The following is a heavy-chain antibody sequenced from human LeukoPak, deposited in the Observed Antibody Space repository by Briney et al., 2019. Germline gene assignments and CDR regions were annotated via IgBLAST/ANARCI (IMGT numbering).Heavy chain of an antibody. V-gene: IGHV3-23*01. CDR3: AKTHSGGNSGYYFDY. Sequence: TSVSLRLSCAASGFTCNSYAMSWVGQGPGKGLEGVSAISGSGGSIYYADSVKGRFTISRDNSENTLYLQMNSPRAEDTAVYYCAKTHSGGNSGYYFDYWGQGTLVTVSS. CDR1: GFTCNSYA. CDR2: ISGSGGSI. J-gene: IGHJ4*02. D-gene: IGHD4-23*01.